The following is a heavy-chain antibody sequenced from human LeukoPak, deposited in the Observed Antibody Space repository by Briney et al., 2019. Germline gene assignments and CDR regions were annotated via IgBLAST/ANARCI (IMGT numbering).Heavy chain of an antibody. V-gene: IGHV1-69*04. CDR1: GGTFSSYT. J-gene: IGHJ4*02. Sequence: SVKVSCKASGGTFSSYTISWVRRAPGQGLEWMGRIIPILGIANYAQKFQGRVTITADKSTSTTYMELSSLRSEDTAVYYCAREPGGSGYYDYWGQGTLVTVSS. D-gene: IGHD3-22*01. CDR2: IIPILGIA. CDR3: AREPGGSGYYDY.